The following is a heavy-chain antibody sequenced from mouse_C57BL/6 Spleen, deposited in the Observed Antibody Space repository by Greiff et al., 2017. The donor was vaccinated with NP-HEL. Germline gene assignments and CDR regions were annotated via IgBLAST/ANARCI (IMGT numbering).Heavy chain of an antibody. CDR3: AATVVAHWYFEV. Sequence: QVQLQQSGPELVKPGASVKLSCKASGYAFSSSWMNWVKQRPGKGLEWIGRIYPGDGDTNYNGKFKGKSTLTEDKSSSTAYMPLSSLTSEDSAVYFCAATVVAHWYFEVWGTGTTVTVSS. D-gene: IGHD1-1*01. CDR1: GYAFSSSW. V-gene: IGHV1-82*01. CDR2: IYPGDGDT. J-gene: IGHJ1*03.